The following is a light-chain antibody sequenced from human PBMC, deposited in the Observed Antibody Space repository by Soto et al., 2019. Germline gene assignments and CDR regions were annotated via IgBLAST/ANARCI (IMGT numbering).Light chain of an antibody. V-gene: IGKV3-20*01. Sequence: EIVLTQSPGTLSLSPGERATLSCRASQSVSSYKLAWYQQKPGQPPRLLISGASSRATGIPDRFSGSGSGTDFTLTISRLEPEDFALYYCQQYVSSPVTFGQGTKVDIK. CDR3: QQYVSSPVT. CDR2: GAS. CDR1: QSVSSYK. J-gene: IGKJ2*01.